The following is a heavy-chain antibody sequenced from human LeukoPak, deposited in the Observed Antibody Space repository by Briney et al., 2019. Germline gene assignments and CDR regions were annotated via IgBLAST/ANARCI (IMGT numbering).Heavy chain of an antibody. D-gene: IGHD6-19*01. CDR2: ISYDGSNK. CDR1: GFTFSSYA. V-gene: IGHV3-30*04. J-gene: IGHJ4*02. Sequence: GGSLRLSCAASGFTFSSYAMHWVRQAPGKGLEWVGVISYDGSNKYYADSVKGRFTISRDNSKNTLYLQMNSLRAEDTAVYYCARVGIAVAGSFDYWGQGTLVTVSS. CDR3: ARVGIAVAGSFDY.